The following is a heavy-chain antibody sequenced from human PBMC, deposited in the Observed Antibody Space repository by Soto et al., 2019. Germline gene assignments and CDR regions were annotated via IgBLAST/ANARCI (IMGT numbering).Heavy chain of an antibody. Sequence: GQLLESGGGMVQPGGSLRLSCAASGFTFSSFAMNWVRLPPGRGLEWVAAVTSSASSTHYADSVKGRFTISRDNSKNSLYLQMKSLRAGDTAVYYCAKEGAFLLDPFDVWGQGTMVNVSS. D-gene: IGHD1-26*01. CDR2: VTSSASST. V-gene: IGHV3-23*01. CDR1: GFTFSSFA. CDR3: AKEGAFLLDPFDV. J-gene: IGHJ3*01.